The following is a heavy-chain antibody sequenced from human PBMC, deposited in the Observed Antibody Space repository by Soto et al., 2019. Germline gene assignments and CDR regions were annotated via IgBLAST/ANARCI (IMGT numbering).Heavy chain of an antibody. D-gene: IGHD3-3*01. CDR1: GFTSDDYA. J-gene: IGHJ6*02. V-gene: IGHV3-43D*04. Sequence: GGSLRLSCAASGFTSDDYAMHWVRQAPGKGLEWVSLISWDGGSTYYADSVKGRFTISRDNSKNSLYLQMNSLRAEDTALYYCAKDRQRFLEWLPQYYYGMDVWGQGTTVTVSS. CDR3: AKDRQRFLEWLPQYYYGMDV. CDR2: ISWDGGST.